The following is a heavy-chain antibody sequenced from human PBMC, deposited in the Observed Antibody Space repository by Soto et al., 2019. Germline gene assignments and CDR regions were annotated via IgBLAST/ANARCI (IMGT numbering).Heavy chain of an antibody. CDR3: ARQGSNEYYYYGMDV. J-gene: IGHJ6*02. V-gene: IGHV1-69*12. D-gene: IGHD3-10*01. CDR1: GGTFSSYA. Sequence: QVQLVQSGAEVKKPGSSVKVSCKASGGTFSSYAISWVRQAPGQGLEWMGGFIPIFGTADYAQRFQGRVKIPADESTSTAYMELSSLRSEDTAVYYCARQGSNEYYYYGMDVWGQGTTVTVSS. CDR2: FIPIFGTA.